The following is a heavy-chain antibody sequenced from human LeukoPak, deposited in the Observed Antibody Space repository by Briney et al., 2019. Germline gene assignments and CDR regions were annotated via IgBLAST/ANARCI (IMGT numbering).Heavy chain of an antibody. CDR2: IGGDGSRT. D-gene: IGHD1/OR15-1a*01. J-gene: IGHJ6*02. V-gene: IGHV3-74*03. Sequence: QPGGSLRVSCAASGFTLSSYWMHWVRQAPGKGLVWVSCIGGDGSRTEYADSVKGRFTISRDNTRNTLYLQMNGLRAEDTAVYYCTRDWQNKGLDVWGQGTTVTVSS. CDR1: GFTLSSYW. CDR3: TRDWQNKGLDV.